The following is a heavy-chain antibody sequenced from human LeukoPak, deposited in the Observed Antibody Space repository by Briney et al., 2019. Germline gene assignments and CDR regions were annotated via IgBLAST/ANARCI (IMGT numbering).Heavy chain of an antibody. Sequence: GASVKVSRKSTVGTFSSCAISWVRQAPGQGLEWMGRIIPSLGIANYAQKLQGRVTSNADKSTSTAYVELSSRRSDDTAVYYCARAYGHLYSFGCWGQAAKVSVCS. CDR1: VGTFSSCA. CDR2: IIPSLGIA. V-gene: IGHV1-69*04. D-gene: IGHD4-17*01. J-gene: IGHJ4*02. CDR3: ARAYGHLYSFGC.